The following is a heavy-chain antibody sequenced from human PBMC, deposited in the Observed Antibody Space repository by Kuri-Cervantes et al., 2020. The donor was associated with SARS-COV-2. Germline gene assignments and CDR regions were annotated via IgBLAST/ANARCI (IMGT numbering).Heavy chain of an antibody. CDR2: IKSKTDGGTT. CDR3: TTGGVDY. Sequence: GESLKISCAASGFTFSSYAMSWVRQAPGKGLEWVGRIKSKTDGGTTDYAAPVKGRFTISRDDSKNTLYLQMNSLKTEDTAVYYCTTGGVDYWGQGTLVTVSS. D-gene: IGHD1-26*01. V-gene: IGHV3-15*01. J-gene: IGHJ4*02. CDR1: GFTFSSYA.